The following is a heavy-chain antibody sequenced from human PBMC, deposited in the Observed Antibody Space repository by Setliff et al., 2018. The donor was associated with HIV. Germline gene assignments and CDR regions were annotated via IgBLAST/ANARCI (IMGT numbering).Heavy chain of an antibody. Sequence: ASVKVSCKASGGTFSNYGMSWVRQAPGQGLEWMGWISAYNGNTNYAKKFQSRVTITRDMSLRTAYIELSSLRSEDSAVYYWVPLLLAVAGTRFSGFFDYWGQGTLVTVSS. CDR1: GGTFSNYG. V-gene: IGHV1-18*01. D-gene: IGHD6-19*01. CDR2: ISAYNGNT. J-gene: IGHJ4*02. CDR3: VPLLLAVAGTRFSGFFDY.